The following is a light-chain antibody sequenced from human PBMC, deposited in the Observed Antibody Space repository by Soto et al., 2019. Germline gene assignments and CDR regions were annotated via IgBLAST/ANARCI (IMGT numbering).Light chain of an antibody. CDR3: QQRSNSPPI. Sequence: VLTQSAATLSLSPGARATLPCRASQSVRSYLTWYQQTTGQAPRILIYESSNRDTGVPARFSGSGSGTDFTLTISRLEPEDFAVYYCQQRSNSPPIFGQGTRLEIK. J-gene: IGKJ5*01. V-gene: IGKV3-11*01. CDR2: ESS. CDR1: QSVRSY.